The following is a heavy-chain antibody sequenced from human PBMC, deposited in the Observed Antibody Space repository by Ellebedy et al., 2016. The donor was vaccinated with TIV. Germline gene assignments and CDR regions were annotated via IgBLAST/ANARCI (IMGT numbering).Heavy chain of an antibody. CDR3: ARLTGWELKYYFDF. CDR2: IYYSGNT. CDR1: GGSISSSNYY. J-gene: IGHJ4*02. D-gene: IGHD1-26*01. V-gene: IGHV4-39*01. Sequence: MPSETLSLTCTVSGGSISSSNYYWGWIRQPPGKGLEWIGTIYYSGNTYYNPSLKSRVTISVDTSKNQFSLKLSSVTAADTAVYYCARLTGWELKYYFDFWGQGTLVTVSS.